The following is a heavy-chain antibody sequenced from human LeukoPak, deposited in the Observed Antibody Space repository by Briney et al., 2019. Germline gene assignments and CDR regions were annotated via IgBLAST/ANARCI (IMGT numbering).Heavy chain of an antibody. V-gene: IGHV4-61*01. CDR1: GASVSSGSYY. J-gene: IGHJ6*02. CDR2: IYYSGST. D-gene: IGHD2-2*01. Sequence: SETLSLTCTVSGASVSSGSYYWSWIRQPPGKGLEWIGYIYYSGSTNYNPSLKSRVTISVDTSKNQFSLKLSSVTAADTAVYYCAGGARYCSSTSCYAPALHSYYGMDVWGQGTTVTVSS. CDR3: AGGARYCSSTSCYAPALHSYYGMDV.